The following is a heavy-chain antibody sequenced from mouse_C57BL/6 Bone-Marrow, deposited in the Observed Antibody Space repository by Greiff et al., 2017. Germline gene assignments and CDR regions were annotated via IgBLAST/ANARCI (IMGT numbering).Heavy chain of an antibody. CDR2: ISYDGSN. D-gene: IGHD1-1*01. V-gene: IGHV3-6*01. J-gene: IGHJ3*01. CDR3: AREGVYYGSSYVAWFAY. Sequence: EVQLQESGPGLVKPSQSLSLTCSVTGYSITSGYYWNWIRQFPGNKLEWMGYISYDGSNNYNPSLKNRISITRDTSKNQFFLKLNSVTTEDTATYYCAREGVYYGSSYVAWFAYWGQGTLVTGSA. CDR1: GYSITSGYY.